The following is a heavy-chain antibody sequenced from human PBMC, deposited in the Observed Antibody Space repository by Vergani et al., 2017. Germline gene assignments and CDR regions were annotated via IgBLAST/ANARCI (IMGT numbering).Heavy chain of an antibody. CDR2: INPNSGGT. D-gene: IGHD3-10*01. V-gene: IGHV1-2*04. CDR3: ARGTPTRQIRGVIRRDFDY. CDR1: GYTFTGYY. J-gene: IGHJ4*02. Sequence: QVQLVQSGAEVKKPGASVKVSCKASGYTFTGYYMHWVRQAPGQGLEWMGWINPNSGGTNYAQKFQGWVTMTRDTSISTAYMELSRLRSDDTAVYYCARGTPTRQIRGVIRRDFDYWGQGTLVTVSS.